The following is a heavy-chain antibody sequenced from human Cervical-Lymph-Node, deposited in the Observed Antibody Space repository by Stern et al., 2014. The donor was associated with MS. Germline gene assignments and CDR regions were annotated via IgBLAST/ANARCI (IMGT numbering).Heavy chain of an antibody. CDR3: ARVSVAVAAHDY. CDR1: GFTFSSYG. CDR2: IWYDGSNK. D-gene: IGHD6-19*01. Sequence: VQLVESGGGVVQPGRSLRLSCAASGFTFSSYGMHWVRQAPGKGLEWVAVIWYDGSNKYYADSVKGRFTISRDNSKNTLYLQMNSLRAEDTAVYYCARVSVAVAAHDYWGQGTLVTVSS. J-gene: IGHJ4*02. V-gene: IGHV3-33*01.